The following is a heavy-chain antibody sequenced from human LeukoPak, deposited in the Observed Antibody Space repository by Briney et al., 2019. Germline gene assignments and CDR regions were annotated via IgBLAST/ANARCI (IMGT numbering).Heavy chain of an antibody. V-gene: IGHV4-61*01. J-gene: IGHJ5*02. CDR3: TRTNYGDYNWFDP. Sequence: SETLSLTCTVSGGAVSSGSYYWSWIRQPPGQGLEWIGYIHYSGGTKYNPSLKSRVTMSVDTSKNQFSLKVTSVTAADTAIYYCTRTNYGDYNWFDPWGQGTLVTVSS. CDR1: GGAVSSGSYY. CDR2: IHYSGGT. D-gene: IGHD4-17*01.